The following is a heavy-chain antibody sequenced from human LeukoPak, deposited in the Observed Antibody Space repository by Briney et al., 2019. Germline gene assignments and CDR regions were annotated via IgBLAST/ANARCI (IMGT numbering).Heavy chain of an antibody. CDR2: IYYSGST. D-gene: IGHD3-10*01. CDR1: GFTFSSYE. J-gene: IGHJ6*03. V-gene: IGHV4-59*12. Sequence: GSLRLSCAASGFTFSSYEMNWVRQPPGKGLERIGNIYYSGSTNYNPSLKSRVTISLDTSKNQFSLKLRSVTAADTAIYYCARVRQIMVWAWRRAHYYMDVWGKGTTVTVSS. CDR3: ARVRQIMVWAWRRAHYYMDV.